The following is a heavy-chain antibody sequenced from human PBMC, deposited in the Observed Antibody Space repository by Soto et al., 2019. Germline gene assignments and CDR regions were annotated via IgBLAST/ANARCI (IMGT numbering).Heavy chain of an antibody. CDR3: AKGRRDDTLTGFYLTYFDY. J-gene: IGHJ4*02. D-gene: IGHD3-9*01. CDR1: GFTFSNYA. Sequence: EVQLLESGGGLVQPGSSLRLSCAASGFTFSNYAMSWVRQTPGGGLEWVSSISGSGGSTFYADSLKGRFTISRDNPKNTLYLQMNSLRADDTAVYYCAKGRRDDTLTGFYLTYFDYWGRGTLVTVPS. CDR2: ISGSGGST. V-gene: IGHV3-23*01.